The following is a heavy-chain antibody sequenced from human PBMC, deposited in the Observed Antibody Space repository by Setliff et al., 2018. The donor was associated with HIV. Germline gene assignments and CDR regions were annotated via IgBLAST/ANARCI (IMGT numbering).Heavy chain of an antibody. Sequence: SETLSLTCAGYGGSFSDYYWTWIRRPPGKGLEWIGYIHNSGNTKYNPSLKSRVIISVDTSKNHFSLKLNSVTAADTAVYYCARAPGPYGDYNWFDPWGQGALVTVSS. D-gene: IGHD4-17*01. CDR3: ARAPGPYGDYNWFDP. CDR2: IHNSGNT. J-gene: IGHJ5*02. V-gene: IGHV4-34*01. CDR1: GGSFSDYY.